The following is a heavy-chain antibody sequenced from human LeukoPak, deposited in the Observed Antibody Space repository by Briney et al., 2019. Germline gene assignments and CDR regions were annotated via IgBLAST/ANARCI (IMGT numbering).Heavy chain of an antibody. CDR3: AISHKWLLLDY. CDR1: GASFSGYY. D-gene: IGHD2-15*01. Sequence: SETLSLTCAFYGASFSGYYWRWIRQPPGKGLVWIGEINHSGITTYNPSLKSRVTISVDTSKKEFSLKLNSVTAADTAVYYCAISHKWLLLDYWGQGTLVTVSS. J-gene: IGHJ4*02. V-gene: IGHV4-34*01. CDR2: INHSGIT.